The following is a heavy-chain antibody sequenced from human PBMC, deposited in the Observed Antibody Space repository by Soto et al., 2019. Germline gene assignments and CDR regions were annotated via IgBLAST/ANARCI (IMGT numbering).Heavy chain of an antibody. D-gene: IGHD3-22*01. CDR3: AKPGHSRAQYYYYGMDV. CDR1: GFTFSSYG. Sequence: GGSLRLSCAASGFTFSSYGMHWVRQAPGKGLEWVAVISYDGSNKYYADSVKGRFTISRDNSKNTLYLQMNSLRAEDTAVYYRAKPGHSRAQYYYYGMDVWAQGTTVTV. J-gene: IGHJ6*02. V-gene: IGHV3-30*18. CDR2: ISYDGSNK.